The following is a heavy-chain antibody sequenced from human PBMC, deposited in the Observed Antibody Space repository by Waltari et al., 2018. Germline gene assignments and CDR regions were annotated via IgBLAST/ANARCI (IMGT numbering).Heavy chain of an antibody. V-gene: IGHV3-73*02. J-gene: IGHJ4*02. CDR1: GFTFSGSA. Sequence: EVQLVESGGGLVQPGGSLKLSCAASGFTFSGSAMHWVRQASGKGLEWVGRIRSKANSYATAYAASVKGRFTISRDDSKNTAYLQMNSLKTEDTAVYYCTPLGYCSGGSCTPDYYWGQGTLVTVSS. CDR2: IRSKANSYAT. CDR3: TPLGYCSGGSCTPDYY. D-gene: IGHD2-15*01.